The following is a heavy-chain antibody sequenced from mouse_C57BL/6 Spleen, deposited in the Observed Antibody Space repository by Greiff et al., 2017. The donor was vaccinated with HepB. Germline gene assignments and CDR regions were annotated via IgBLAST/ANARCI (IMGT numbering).Heavy chain of an antibody. CDR2: IYPGSGST. J-gene: IGHJ3*01. D-gene: IGHD2-3*01. CDR1: GYTFTSYW. CDR3: AIRYDGYGGFAY. V-gene: IGHV1-55*01. Sequence: QVQLQQPGAELVKPGASVKMSCKASGYTFTSYWITWVKQRPGQGLEWIGDIYPGSGSTNYNEKFKSKATLTVDTSSSTAYMQLSSLTSEDSAVYYCAIRYDGYGGFAYWGQGTLVTVSA.